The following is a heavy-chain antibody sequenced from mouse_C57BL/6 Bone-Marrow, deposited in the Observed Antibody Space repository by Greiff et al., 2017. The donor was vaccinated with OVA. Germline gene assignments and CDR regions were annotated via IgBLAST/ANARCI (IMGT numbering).Heavy chain of an antibody. CDR1: GYTFTSYW. D-gene: IGHD3-3*01. V-gene: IGHV1-69*01. CDR3: ARSRGFDY. CDR2: IDPSDSYT. J-gene: IGHJ2*01. Sequence: QVQLQQPGAELVMPGASVKLSCKASGYTFTSYWMHWVKQRPGQGLEWIGEIDPSDSYTNYNQKFKGKSTLTVDKSSSTAYMQLSSLTSEDSAVYYCARSRGFDYGGQGTTLTVSS.